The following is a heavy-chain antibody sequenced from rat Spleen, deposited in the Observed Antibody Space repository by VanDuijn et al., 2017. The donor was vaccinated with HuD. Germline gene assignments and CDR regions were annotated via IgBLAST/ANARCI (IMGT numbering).Heavy chain of an antibody. V-gene: IGHV5-25*01. CDR2: ISPSGGST. CDR1: GFTLSDFY. J-gene: IGHJ2*01. D-gene: IGHD1-11*01. Sequence: EVQLVESDGGLVQPGRSLKLSCTASGFTLSDFYMAWVRQAPTKGLEWVASISPSGGSTYYRDSVKGRFTISRDNAKSTLYLQMDSLRSEDTATYYCARRHYGYTDYFDYWGQGVMVPVSS. CDR3: ARRHYGYTDYFDY.